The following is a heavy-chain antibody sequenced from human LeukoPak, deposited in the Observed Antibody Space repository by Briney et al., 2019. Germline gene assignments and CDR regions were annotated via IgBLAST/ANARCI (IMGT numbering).Heavy chain of an antibody. Sequence: GASVKVSCRASGYTFSDYYIHWVRQAPGQGFEWMGWINPKSGGTNYAPNFQGRVTMTRDTSISTAYMELSGLSSDDTAVYYCGRAYRFYGYIDVWGKGTTVTVFS. CDR3: GRAYRFYGYIDV. D-gene: IGHD3-3*01. CDR2: INPKSGGT. J-gene: IGHJ6*03. V-gene: IGHV1-2*02. CDR1: GYTFSDYY.